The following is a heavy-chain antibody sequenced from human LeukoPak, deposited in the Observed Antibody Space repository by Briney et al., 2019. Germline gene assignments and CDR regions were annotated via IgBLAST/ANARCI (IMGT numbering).Heavy chain of an antibody. CDR1: GYTFTGYY. CDR2: INPNSGGT. CDR3: ARDLAEDYYGDYWFDP. D-gene: IGHD3-10*01. Sequence: ASVKVSCKASGYTFTGYYMRWVRQAPGQGLEWMGWINPNSGGTNYAQKFQGRVTMTRDTSISTAYMELSRLRSDDTAVYYCARDLAEDYYGDYWFDPWGQGTLVTVSS. V-gene: IGHV1-2*02. J-gene: IGHJ5*02.